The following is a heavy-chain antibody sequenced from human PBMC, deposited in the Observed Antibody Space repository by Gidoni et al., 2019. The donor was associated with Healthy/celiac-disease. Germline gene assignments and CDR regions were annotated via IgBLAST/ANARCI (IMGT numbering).Heavy chain of an antibody. CDR2: INHSGST. CDR3: AKAYYYDSSGLPSDAFDI. CDR1: GGSFSGYY. Sequence: QVQLQQWGAGLLKPSETLSLTFAVYGGSFSGYYWSWIRQPPGKGLEWIGEINHSGSTNYNPSLKSRVTISVDTSKNQFSLKLSSVTAADTAVYYCAKAYYYDSSGLPSDAFDIWGQGTMVTVSS. J-gene: IGHJ3*02. V-gene: IGHV4-34*01. D-gene: IGHD3-22*01.